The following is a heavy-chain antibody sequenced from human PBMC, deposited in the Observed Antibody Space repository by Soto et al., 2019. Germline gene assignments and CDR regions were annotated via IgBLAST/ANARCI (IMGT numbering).Heavy chain of an antibody. V-gene: IGHV3-33*01. D-gene: IGHD6-19*01. CDR2: IWYDGSNK. CDR1: GFTFSSYG. Sequence: PGGSLRLSCAASGFTFSSYGMHWVRQAPGKGLEWVAVIWYDGSNKYYADSVKGRFTISRDNSKNTLYLQMNSLRAEDTAVYYCASFSGGWYAYYYYYMDVWGKGTTVTVSS. CDR3: ASFSGGWYAYYYYYMDV. J-gene: IGHJ6*03.